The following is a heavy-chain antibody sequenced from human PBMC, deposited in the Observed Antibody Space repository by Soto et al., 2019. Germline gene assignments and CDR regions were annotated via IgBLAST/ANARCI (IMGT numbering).Heavy chain of an antibody. CDR3: AISPGGGYPSYNWFDP. Sequence: PGGSLRLSCAASGFTFSSYAMSWVRQAPGKGLEWVSAISGSGGSTYYADSVKGRFTISRDNSKNTLYLQMNSLRAEDTAVYYCAISPGGGYPSYNWFDPWGQGTLVTVSS. D-gene: IGHD1-26*01. V-gene: IGHV3-23*01. CDR2: ISGSGGST. J-gene: IGHJ5*02. CDR1: GFTFSSYA.